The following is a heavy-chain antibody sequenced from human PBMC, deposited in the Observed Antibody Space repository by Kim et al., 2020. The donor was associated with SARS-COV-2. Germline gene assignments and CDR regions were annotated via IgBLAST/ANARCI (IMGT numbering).Heavy chain of an antibody. Sequence: GGSLRLSCAGTGFTFNDYVMHWVRQAPGKGLEWVAGISYNSGNIAYADSVKGRFTISRDNAKNALYLQMTSLRPEDTAFYYCTKDSSLAFNSPIDFWGQGTLVTVSS. CDR1: GFTFNDYV. V-gene: IGHV3-9*01. D-gene: IGHD3-16*01. CDR2: ISYNSGNI. J-gene: IGHJ4*02. CDR3: TKDSSLAFNSPIDF.